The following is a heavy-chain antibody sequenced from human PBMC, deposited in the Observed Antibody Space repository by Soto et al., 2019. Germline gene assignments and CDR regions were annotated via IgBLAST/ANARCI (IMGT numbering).Heavy chain of an antibody. Sequence: QVQLVESGGGVVQPGRSLRLSCAASGFTFSSYGMHWVRQAPGKGLEWVAVIWYDGSNKYYADSVKGRFTISRDNSKNTXXLQMNSLRAEETAVDYCARDTHRRVRAPSYYGMDVWGQGTTVTVSS. CDR1: GFTFSSYG. CDR2: IWYDGSNK. CDR3: ARDTHRRVRAPSYYGMDV. V-gene: IGHV3-33*01. J-gene: IGHJ6*02.